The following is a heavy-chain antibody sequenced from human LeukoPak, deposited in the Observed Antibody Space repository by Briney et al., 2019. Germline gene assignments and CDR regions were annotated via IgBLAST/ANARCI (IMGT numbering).Heavy chain of an antibody. V-gene: IGHV3-30-3*01. CDR2: ISYDGSNK. Sequence: PGGSLRLSCAASGFTFSSYAMHWVRQAPGKGLEWVAVISYDGSNKYYADSVKGRFTISRDNSKNTLYLQMNSLRAEDTAVYYCARDRHIAAAGTDYFDYWGQGTLVTVSS. J-gene: IGHJ4*02. CDR3: ARDRHIAAAGTDYFDY. D-gene: IGHD6-13*01. CDR1: GFTFSSYA.